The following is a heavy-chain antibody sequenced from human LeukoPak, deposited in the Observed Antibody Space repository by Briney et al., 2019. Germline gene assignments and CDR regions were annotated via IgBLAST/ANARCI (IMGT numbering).Heavy chain of an antibody. CDR2: INPNSGGT. CDR3: AREGVDSYPAIDY. Sequence: ASVKVSCKASGYTFTGYYMHWVRQAPGQGLEWMGWINPNSGGTNYAQKFQGRVTMTRDTSISTAYMELSRLRSDDTAVYYCAREGVDSYPAIDYWGQGTLVTVSS. D-gene: IGHD3-3*01. V-gene: IGHV1-2*02. CDR1: GYTFTGYY. J-gene: IGHJ4*02.